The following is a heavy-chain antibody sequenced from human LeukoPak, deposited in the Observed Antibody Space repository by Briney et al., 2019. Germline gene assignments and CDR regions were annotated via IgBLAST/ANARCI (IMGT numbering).Heavy chain of an antibody. CDR3: AREPTSYYYDSSGYYTRDYFDY. V-gene: IGHV1-2*02. Sequence: ASVKVSCKASGYTITGYYMHWVRQAPGQGLEWMGWINPNSGGTNYPQKFQGRVTMTMDTSISTAYMELNRLRSDDTAVYYCAREPTSYYYDSSGYYTRDYFDYWGQGTLVTVSS. CDR2: INPNSGGT. D-gene: IGHD3-22*01. J-gene: IGHJ4*02. CDR1: GYTITGYY.